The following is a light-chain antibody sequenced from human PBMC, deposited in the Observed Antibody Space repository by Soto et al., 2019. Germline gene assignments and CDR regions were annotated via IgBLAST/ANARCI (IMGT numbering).Light chain of an antibody. J-gene: IGLJ3*02. CDR1: SSDVGGYNY. CDR2: EVS. Sequence: QSALTQPPSAXXXXXXXXXXSCTGTSSDVGGYNYVSWYQQYPGKAPKLMIYEVSKRPSGVPDRFSGSKSGKTASLTVSGLQPEDEADYYCTSYAGSNIWVFGGGTKVTVL. CDR3: TSYAGSNIWV. V-gene: IGLV2-8*01.